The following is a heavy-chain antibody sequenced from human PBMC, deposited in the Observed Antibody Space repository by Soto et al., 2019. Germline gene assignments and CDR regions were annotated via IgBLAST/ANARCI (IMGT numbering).Heavy chain of an antibody. D-gene: IGHD5-12*01. CDR3: ARNRFAGVATITGYYYYYYGMDV. CDR1: GGTFSSYA. J-gene: IGHJ6*02. Sequence: SVKVSGKASGGTFSSYAISWVRQAPGQGLEWMGGIIPIVGTANYAQKFQGRVTITADESTSTAYMELSSLRSEDTAVYYCARNRFAGVATITGYYYYYYGMDVWGQGTTVTVSS. CDR2: IIPIVGTA. V-gene: IGHV1-69*13.